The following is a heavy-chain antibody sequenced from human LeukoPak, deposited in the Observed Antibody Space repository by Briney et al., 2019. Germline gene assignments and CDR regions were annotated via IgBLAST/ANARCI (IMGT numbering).Heavy chain of an antibody. J-gene: IGHJ4*02. D-gene: IGHD3-22*01. CDR2: IYSGGST. CDR1: GFTVSSNY. V-gene: IGHV3-53*01. CDR3: ARSSPYYYDSSGYELDY. Sequence: PGGSLRLSCAASGFTVSSNYMSWVRQAPGKGLEWVSVIYSGGSTYYADSVKGRFTISRDNSKNTLYLQVNSLRAEDTAVYYCARSSPYYYDSSGYELDYWGQGTLVTVSS.